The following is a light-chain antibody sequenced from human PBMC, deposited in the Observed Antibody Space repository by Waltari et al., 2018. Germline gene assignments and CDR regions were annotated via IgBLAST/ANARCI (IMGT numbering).Light chain of an antibody. CDR1: QSVGSSS. CDR3: QQHGTLPAT. V-gene: IGKV3-20*01. J-gene: IGKJ1*01. CDR2: RAS. Sequence: EIVLTQSPGTAALSPGERVTLSCRASQSVGSSSLAWYHQQPDQPPRLLIYRASRWATGIPDRFSGSGSGTDFSLTISRLEPEDFAVYYCQQHGTLPATFGQGTKVEIK.